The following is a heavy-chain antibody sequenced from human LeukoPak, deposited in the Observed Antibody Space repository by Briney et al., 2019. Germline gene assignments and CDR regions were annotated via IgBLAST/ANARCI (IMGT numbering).Heavy chain of an antibody. CDR3: ARGGDAAFIKY. CDR2: MNPDNGNT. J-gene: IGHJ4*02. CDR1: GYTFTTYG. D-gene: IGHD5-18*01. V-gene: IGHV1-8*01. Sequence: GASVKVSCKASGYTFTTYGINWVRQASGQGLEWMGWMNPDNGNTGFAQRFQGRLTMTRDTSISTAYMELSSLSSEDTAVYYCARGGDAAFIKYWGQGALVTVSS.